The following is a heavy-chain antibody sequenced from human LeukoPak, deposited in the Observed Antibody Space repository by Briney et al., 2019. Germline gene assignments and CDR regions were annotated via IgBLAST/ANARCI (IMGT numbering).Heavy chain of an antibody. Sequence: GGSLRLSCAASGFTFSSYSMNWVRQAPGKGLEWVSAISGSGGSTYYADSVKGRFTISRDNSKNTLYLQMNSLRAEDTAVYYCAKEYTWIQLWTFDYWGQGTLVTVSS. CDR3: AKEYTWIQLWTFDY. V-gene: IGHV3-23*01. D-gene: IGHD5-18*01. J-gene: IGHJ4*02. CDR2: ISGSGGST. CDR1: GFTFSSYS.